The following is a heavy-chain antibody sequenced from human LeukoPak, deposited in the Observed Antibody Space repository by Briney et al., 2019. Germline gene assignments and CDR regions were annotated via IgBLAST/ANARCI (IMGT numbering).Heavy chain of an antibody. CDR1: GGSFSGYY. J-gene: IGHJ3*02. D-gene: IGHD7-27*01. V-gene: IGHV4-34*01. CDR3: ARDGVTGYDAFDI. CDR2: INHSGST. Sequence: SETLSLTCAVYGGSFSGYYWSWIRQSPGKGLEWIGEINHSGSTNYNPSPKSRVTISVDTSKNQFSLKLSSVTAADTAVYYCARDGVTGYDAFDIWGQGTMVTVSS.